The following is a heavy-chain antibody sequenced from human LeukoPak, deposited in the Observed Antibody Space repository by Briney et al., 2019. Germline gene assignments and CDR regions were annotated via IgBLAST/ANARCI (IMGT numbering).Heavy chain of an antibody. V-gene: IGHV1-69*13. CDR2: IIPIFGKT. CDR1: GGTFSSYA. Sequence: SVTVSCKASGGTFSSYAISWVRQAPGQGLEWMGGIIPIFGKTNYAQKFQGRVTITADESTSTAYLEVNSLTSADTAMYYCARDYDSSGPQKNFFDFWGQGTLVTVSS. CDR3: ARDYDSSGPQKNFFDF. J-gene: IGHJ4*02. D-gene: IGHD3-22*01.